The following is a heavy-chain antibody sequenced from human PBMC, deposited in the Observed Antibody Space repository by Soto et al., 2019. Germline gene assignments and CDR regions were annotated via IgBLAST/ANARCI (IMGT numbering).Heavy chain of an antibody. V-gene: IGHV1-46*01. J-gene: IGHJ4*02. D-gene: IGHD2-15*01. CDR3: ARGYCSGGTCYVTSGKFDY. Sequence: ASVKVSYKASGYTFTSYYMHWVRQAPGQGLEWMGIINPSGGSTSYAQKFQGRVTMTRDTSTSTVYMELSSLRSEDTAVYYCARGYCSGGTCYVTSGKFDYWGQGTLVTVSS. CDR1: GYTFTSYY. CDR2: INPSGGST.